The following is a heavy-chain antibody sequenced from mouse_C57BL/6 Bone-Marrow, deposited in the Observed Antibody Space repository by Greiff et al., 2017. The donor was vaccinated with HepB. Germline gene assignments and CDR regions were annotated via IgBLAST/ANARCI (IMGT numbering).Heavy chain of an antibody. CDR1: GFTFSSYA. J-gene: IGHJ3*01. D-gene: IGHD2-2*01. Sequence: EVQLVESGGGLVKPGGSLKLSCAASGFTFSSYAMSWVRQTPEKRLEWVATISDGGSYTYYPDNVKGRFTISRDNAKNNLYLQMSHLKSEDTAMYYCAREDGYDGAWFAYWGQGTLVTVSA. CDR2: ISDGGSYT. V-gene: IGHV5-4*01. CDR3: AREDGYDGAWFAY.